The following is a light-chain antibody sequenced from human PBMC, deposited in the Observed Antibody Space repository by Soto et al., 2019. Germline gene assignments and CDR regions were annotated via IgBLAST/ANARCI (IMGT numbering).Light chain of an antibody. Sequence: DIQMTQSPSTVSASVGARVTITGRDSQSINRWLAWYQQKPGNAPKLLIYKASTLQSGVPSRFSGSGSGTEFTLTIKSLQPDDFATYYCQQYEGYSALTVGGGNKVDIK. J-gene: IGKJ4*01. CDR2: KAS. V-gene: IGKV1-5*03. CDR3: QQYEGYSALT. CDR1: QSINRW.